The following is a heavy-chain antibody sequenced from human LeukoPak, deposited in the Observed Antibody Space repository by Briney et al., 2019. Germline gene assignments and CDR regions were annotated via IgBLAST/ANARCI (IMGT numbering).Heavy chain of an antibody. CDR3: GRDRRQIYYGVDV. J-gene: IGHJ6*02. CDR1: GFSFTIYS. CDR2: ISDSGRIT. V-gene: IGHV3-48*01. Sequence: GGSLRLSCAASGFSFTIYSMNWVRQAPGKGLEWVSFISDSGRITYYADSVKGRFTISRDTATNSLYLQMNSLRAEDTAVYYCGRDRRQIYYGVDVWGQGTTVTVSS.